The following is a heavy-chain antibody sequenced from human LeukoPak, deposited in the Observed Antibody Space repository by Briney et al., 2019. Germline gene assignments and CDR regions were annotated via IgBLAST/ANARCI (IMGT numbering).Heavy chain of an antibody. J-gene: IGHJ4*02. V-gene: IGHV3-23*01. CDR3: AKDHHYDSSGLLGIFDY. CDR2: ISGSGGST. CDR1: GFTFSSYA. D-gene: IGHD3-22*01. Sequence: GGSLRLSCAASGFTFSSYAMGWVRQAPGKGLEWVSAISGSGGSTYYADSVKGRFTISRDNSKNTLYLQMHSLRAEDTAVYYCAKDHHYDSSGLLGIFDYWGQGTLVTVSS.